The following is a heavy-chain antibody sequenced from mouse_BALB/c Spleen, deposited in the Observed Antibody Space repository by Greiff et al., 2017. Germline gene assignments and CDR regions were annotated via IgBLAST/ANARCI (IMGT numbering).Heavy chain of an antibody. CDR3: TREGSSYAMDY. CDR2: ISSGGSYT. V-gene: IGHV5-6-4*01. CDR1: GFTFSSYT. Sequence: EVKVEESGGGLVKPGGSLKLSCAASGFTFSSYTMSWVRQTPEKRLEWVATISSGGSYTYYPDSVKGRFTISRDNAKNTLYLQMSSLKSEDTAMYYCTREGSSYAMDYWGQGTSVTVSS. J-gene: IGHJ4*01.